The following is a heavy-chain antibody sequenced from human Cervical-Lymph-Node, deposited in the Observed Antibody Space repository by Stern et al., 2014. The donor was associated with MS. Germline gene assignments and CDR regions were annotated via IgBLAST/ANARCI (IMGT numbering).Heavy chain of an antibody. V-gene: IGHV1-69*01. CDR3: STYGDDFGMDI. Sequence: VQLEESGAEVKKPGASVTVSCKASGGTSTKYAISWARQAPGQGLERMGGIMPIFRATYYAQRFQGRVTITADESTSTAYMELSSLTSEDTAIYYCSTYGDDFGMDIWGQGTTVTVSS. CDR1: GGTSTKYA. D-gene: IGHD4-17*01. CDR2: IMPIFRAT. J-gene: IGHJ6*02.